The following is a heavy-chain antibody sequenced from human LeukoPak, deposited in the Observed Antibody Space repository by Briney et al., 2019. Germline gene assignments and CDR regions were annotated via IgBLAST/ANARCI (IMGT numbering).Heavy chain of an antibody. CDR2: IYYSGST. J-gene: IGHJ5*02. D-gene: IGHD3-9*01. CDR1: GGSISSYY. Sequence: PSETLSLTCTVSGGSISSYYWSWIRQPPGKGLERIGHIYYSGSTNYNPSLKSRVTISVDTSKNQFSLKLSSVTAADTAVYYCARAPPGRYFDWLFPNWFDPWGQGTLVTVSS. V-gene: IGHV4-59*01. CDR3: ARAPPGRYFDWLFPNWFDP.